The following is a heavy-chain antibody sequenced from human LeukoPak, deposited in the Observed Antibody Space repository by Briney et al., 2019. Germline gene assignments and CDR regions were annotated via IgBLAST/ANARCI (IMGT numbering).Heavy chain of an antibody. J-gene: IGHJ4*02. V-gene: IGHV3-53*01. CDR2: IYSGGST. CDR1: GFTVSSNC. D-gene: IGHD1-26*01. CDR3: AREVWELRGVFDY. Sequence: GGSLRLSCAASGFTVSSNCMSWVRQAPGKGLEWVSVIYSGGSTYYADSVKGRFTISRDNSKNTLYLQMNSLRAEDTAVYYCAREVWELRGVFDYWGQGTLVTVSS.